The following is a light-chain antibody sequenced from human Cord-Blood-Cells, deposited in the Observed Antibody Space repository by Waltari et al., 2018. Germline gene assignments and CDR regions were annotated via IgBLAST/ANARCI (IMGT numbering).Light chain of an antibody. J-gene: IGLJ3*02. Sequence: QSALTQPASVSGSPGQSITISCTGTSSGVGGYNYVSWYQQHPGKAPKHMIYDVSKRPSGVSNRFSGSKSGNTASLTISGLQAEDEADYYCSSYTSSSTLVFGGGTKLTVL. CDR3: SSYTSSSTLV. CDR2: DVS. CDR1: SSGVGGYNY. V-gene: IGLV2-14*01.